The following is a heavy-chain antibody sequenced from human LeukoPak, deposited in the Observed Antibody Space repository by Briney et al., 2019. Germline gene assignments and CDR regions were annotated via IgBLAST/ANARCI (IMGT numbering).Heavy chain of an antibody. CDR1: GYTFTSYG. CDR3: ARDYYYDSSGLAATYYYYYYMDV. CDR2: ISAYNGNT. D-gene: IGHD3-22*01. V-gene: IGHV1-18*01. Sequence: ASVKVSCKASGYTFTSYGISWVRHSPGQGLEWIVWISAYNGNTNYAQKFQGGITMTTDTSTRTAYMERRSLRSDDTAVYYCARDYYYDSSGLAATYYYYYYMDVWGKGTTVTVSS. J-gene: IGHJ6*03.